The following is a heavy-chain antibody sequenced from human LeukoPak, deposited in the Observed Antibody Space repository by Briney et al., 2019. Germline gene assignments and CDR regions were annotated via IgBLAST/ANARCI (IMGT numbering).Heavy chain of an antibody. CDR2: ISYDGSNK. CDR3: ARDYYDSSGSIYTRPNYFDY. Sequence: PGGSLRLSCAASGFTFSSYGMHRVRQAPGKGLEGVAVISYDGSNKYYADSVKGRFTISRDNSKNTLYLQMNSLRAEDTAVYYCARDYYDSSGSIYTRPNYFDYWGQGTLVTVSS. J-gene: IGHJ4*02. CDR1: GFTFSSYG. D-gene: IGHD3-22*01. V-gene: IGHV3-30*03.